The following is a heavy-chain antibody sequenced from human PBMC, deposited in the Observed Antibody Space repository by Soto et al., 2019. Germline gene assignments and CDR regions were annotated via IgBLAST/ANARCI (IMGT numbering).Heavy chain of an antibody. J-gene: IGHJ5*02. D-gene: IGHD2-15*01. CDR2: INPDNGNT. V-gene: IGHV1-3*01. Sequence: ASVKVSCKAFGYTFTRYTMNWVRQAPGQRLEWMGWINPDNGNTKSSQKFQDRVIITRDTSASTAYMDLSSLRSEDTAVYYCARGIATGQPDPWGQGTLATVSS. CDR3: ARGIATGQPDP. CDR1: GYTFTRYT.